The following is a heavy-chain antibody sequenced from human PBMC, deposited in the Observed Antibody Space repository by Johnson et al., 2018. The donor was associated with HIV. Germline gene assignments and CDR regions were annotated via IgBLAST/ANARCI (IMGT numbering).Heavy chain of an antibody. V-gene: IGHV3-11*04. J-gene: IGHJ3*02. CDR3: ARDNIVVVIAHPGAFDI. CDR2: ISSSGSTI. CDR1: GFTFSDYY. Sequence: VQLVESGGGLVQPGGSLRLSCAASGFTFSDYYMSWIRQAPGKGPDWVSYISSSGSTIYYADSVKGRFTISRDNAKNSLYLQMNSLRAEDTAVYYCARDNIVVVIAHPGAFDIWGQGTMVTVSS. D-gene: IGHD2-21*01.